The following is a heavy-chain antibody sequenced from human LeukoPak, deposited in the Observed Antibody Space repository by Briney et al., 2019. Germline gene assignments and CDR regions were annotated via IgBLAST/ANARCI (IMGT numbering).Heavy chain of an antibody. Sequence: GGSLRLSCAASGVTFSSYWMSWVRQAPGKGLEWVGNIKQYGSEKYYVDSVKGRCTISRDNAKNSLYLQMNSLRAEATAVSYSARDIQPWPDRLRSLYFDYWGTGTLVTASS. CDR1: GVTFSSYW. J-gene: IGHJ4*02. CDR3: ARDIQPWPDRLRSLYFDY. D-gene: IGHD1-14*01. CDR2: IKQYGSEK. V-gene: IGHV3-7*03.